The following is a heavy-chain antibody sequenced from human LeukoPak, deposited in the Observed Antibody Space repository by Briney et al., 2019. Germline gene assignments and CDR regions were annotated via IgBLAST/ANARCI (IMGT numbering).Heavy chain of an antibody. CDR2: ISSSGSTI. Sequence: KTGGSLRLSCAASGFTFSNAWMSWVRQAPGKGLEWVSYISSSGSTIYYADSVKGRFTISRDNSKNTLYLQMNSLRAEDTAVYYCAKVDIGYYDSSGYYFFDYWGQGTLVTVSS. J-gene: IGHJ4*02. CDR1: GFTFSNAW. D-gene: IGHD3-22*01. V-gene: IGHV3-11*01. CDR3: AKVDIGYYDSSGYYFFDY.